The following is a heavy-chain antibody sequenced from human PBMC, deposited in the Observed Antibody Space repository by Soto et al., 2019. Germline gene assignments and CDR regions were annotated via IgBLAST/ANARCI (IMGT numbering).Heavy chain of an antibody. CDR1: EFSFRSYW. J-gene: IGHJ4*02. V-gene: IGHV3-7*01. CDR3: ARVGRYGWDFDH. CDR2: INEDGSQK. Sequence: GGSLRLSCAASEFSFRSYWITWVRQAPGKGLEWVALINEDGSQKYYVGSVKGRFIISRDNAKDSVYMQMDSLRAGDTAVYFCARVGRYGWDFDHWGQGTLVTVSP. D-gene: IGHD5-18*01.